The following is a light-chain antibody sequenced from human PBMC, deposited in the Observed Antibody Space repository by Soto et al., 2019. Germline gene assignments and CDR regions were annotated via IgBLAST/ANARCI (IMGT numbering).Light chain of an antibody. CDR2: EVT. J-gene: IGLJ1*01. Sequence: QSALTQPASVSGSPGQSITISCTGTSSDVGNYNYVSWYQLHPGKAPKLMIYEVTNRPSGVSDRFSGSKSGNTASLTVSGLQAEDEGDYYCSSYTNINTRACVFGTGTKLTVL. CDR1: SSDVGNYNY. CDR3: SSYTNINTRACV. V-gene: IGLV2-14*01.